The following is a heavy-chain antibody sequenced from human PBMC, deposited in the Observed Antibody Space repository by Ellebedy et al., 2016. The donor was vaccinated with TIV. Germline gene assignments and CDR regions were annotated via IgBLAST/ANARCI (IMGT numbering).Heavy chain of an antibody. CDR1: GYTFTSYG. Sequence: ASVKVSXXASGYTFTSYGISWVRQAPGQGLEWMGWISAYNGNTNYAQKLQGRVTMTTDTSTSTAYMELRSLRSDDTAVYYCARAMVRGVIYFQHWGQGTLVTVSS. J-gene: IGHJ1*01. CDR3: ARAMVRGVIYFQH. CDR2: ISAYNGNT. D-gene: IGHD3-10*01. V-gene: IGHV1-18*01.